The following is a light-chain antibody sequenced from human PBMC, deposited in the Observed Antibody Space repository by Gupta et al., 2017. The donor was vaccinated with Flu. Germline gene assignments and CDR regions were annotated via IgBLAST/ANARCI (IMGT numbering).Light chain of an antibody. CDR2: DVS. V-gene: IGLV2-14*03. Sequence: QSALTQPASVSGSPGQSLTISFTGTSSDVGAYKDVSCYQQHPGKAPNLMIYDVSDRHSGGSNRVSGSKSGNTAALTISGLQAEDEADYYCSSYTNSNTRQVIFGGGTRLTVL. CDR3: SSYTNSNTRQVI. J-gene: IGLJ2*01. CDR1: SSDVGAYKD.